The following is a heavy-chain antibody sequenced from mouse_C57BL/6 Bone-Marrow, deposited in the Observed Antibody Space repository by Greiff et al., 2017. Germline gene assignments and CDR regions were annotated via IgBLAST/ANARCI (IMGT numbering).Heavy chain of an antibody. CDR2: ISDGGSYT. V-gene: IGHV5-4*01. J-gene: IGHJ2*01. CDR1: GFTFSSYA. CDR3: ARDRGIGDDY. Sequence: EVQGVESGGGLVKPGGSLKLSCAASGFTFSSYAMSWVRQTPEKRLEWVATISDGGSYTYYPDNVKGRFTISRDNAKNNLYLQMSHLKSEDTAMYYCARDRGIGDDYWGQGTTLTVSS. D-gene: IGHD3-3*01.